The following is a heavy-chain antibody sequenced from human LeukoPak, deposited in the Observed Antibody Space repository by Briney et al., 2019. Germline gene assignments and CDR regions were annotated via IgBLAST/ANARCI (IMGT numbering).Heavy chain of an antibody. J-gene: IGHJ4*02. D-gene: IGHD6-25*01. CDR1: GGSISSYY. V-gene: IGHV4-59*08. CDR3: AAGGLDSSDLFDY. Sequence: SKTLSLTCTVYGGSISSYYWSWNRQPPGKGLEWIGYIYYSGSTNYNPSLKSRVTISVDTSKNQFSLKLSSVTAADTAVYYCAAGGLDSSDLFDYWGQGTLVTVSS. CDR2: IYYSGST.